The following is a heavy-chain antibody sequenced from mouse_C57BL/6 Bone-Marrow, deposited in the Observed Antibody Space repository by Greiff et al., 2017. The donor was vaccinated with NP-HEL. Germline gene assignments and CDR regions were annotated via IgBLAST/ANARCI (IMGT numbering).Heavy chain of an antibody. V-gene: IGHV5-17*01. CDR2: ISSGSSTI. CDR1: GFTFSDYG. Sequence: EVKVVESGGGLVKPGGSLKLSCAASGFTFSDYGMHWVRQAPEKGLEWVAYISSGSSTIYYADTVKGRFTISRDNAKNTLFLQMTGLRSEDTAMYYCATLTPEFAYWGQGTLVTVSA. J-gene: IGHJ3*01. CDR3: ATLTPEFAY.